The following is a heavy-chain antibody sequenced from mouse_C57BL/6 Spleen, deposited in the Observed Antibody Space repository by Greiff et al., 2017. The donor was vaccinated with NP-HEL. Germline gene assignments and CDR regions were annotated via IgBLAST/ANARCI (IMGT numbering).Heavy chain of an antibody. CDR2: ISYSGST. J-gene: IGHJ4*01. D-gene: IGHD1-1*01. Sequence: DVKLQESGPGMVKPSQSLSLTCTVTGYSITSGYDWHWIRHFPGNKLEWMGYISYSGSTNYNPSLKSRISITHDTSKNHFFLKLNSVTTEDTATYYCARSDYYGPYYYAMDYWGQGTSVTVSS. CDR3: ARSDYYGPYYYAMDY. V-gene: IGHV3-1*01. CDR1: GYSITSGYD.